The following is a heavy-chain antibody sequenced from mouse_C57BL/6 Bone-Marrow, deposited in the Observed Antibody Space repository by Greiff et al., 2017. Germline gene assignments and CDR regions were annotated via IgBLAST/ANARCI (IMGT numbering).Heavy chain of an antibody. CDR1: GFSLTSYG. CDR2: IWSGGST. Sequence: QVQLQQSGPGLVQPSQSLSITCTVSGFSLTSYGVHWVRQSPGKGLEWLGVIWSGGSTDYNAAFISRLSISKDNSKSQVFFKMNSLQADDTAIYYCARGPLNYYGSSYHFDYWGQGTTLTVSS. D-gene: IGHD1-1*01. J-gene: IGHJ2*01. V-gene: IGHV2-2*01. CDR3: ARGPLNYYGSSYHFDY.